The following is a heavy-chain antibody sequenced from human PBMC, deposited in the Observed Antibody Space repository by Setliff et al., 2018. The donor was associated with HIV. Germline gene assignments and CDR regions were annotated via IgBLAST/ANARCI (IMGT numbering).Heavy chain of an antibody. D-gene: IGHD3-10*01. CDR2: IYYSGSP. J-gene: IGHJ4*02. V-gene: IGHV4-39*01. CDR1: GDSLTSANSY. Sequence: TLSLTCTVSGDSLTSANSYWGWIRQPPGKGLEWIGSIYYSGSPYYSPSFKSRVTMSVDTSKNQFSPKINSVTAADTALYYCARPPAEYSVRGVPALFEFWGQGTLVTVSS. CDR3: ARPPAEYSVRGVPALFEF.